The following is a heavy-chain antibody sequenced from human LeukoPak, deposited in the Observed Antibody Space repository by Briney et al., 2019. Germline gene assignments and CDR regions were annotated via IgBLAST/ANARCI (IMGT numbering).Heavy chain of an antibody. J-gene: IGHJ4*02. CDR1: GFNFGDYS. Sequence: PGGSLRLSCTGSGFNFGDYSMNWVRQAPGKGLEWVGFIRSKDNGGTTEYAASVKGRFTISRDDSQNIAYLQMNSLKTEDTAVYYCAPSFREYLGLDYWGQGTLVTVSS. CDR3: APSFREYLGLDY. CDR2: IRSKDNGGTT. D-gene: IGHD2/OR15-2a*01. V-gene: IGHV3-49*04.